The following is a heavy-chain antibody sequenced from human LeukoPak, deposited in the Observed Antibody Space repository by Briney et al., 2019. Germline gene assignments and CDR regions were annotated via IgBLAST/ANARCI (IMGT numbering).Heavy chain of an antibody. V-gene: IGHV3-23*01. CDR1: GFTFSNYA. CDR3: AKGTRPDITVAHTVEN. J-gene: IGHJ4*02. CDR2: ISSRGDST. Sequence: GGSLRLSCAASGFTFSNYAIRWVRQAPERGLEWVSTISSRGDSTYDADSVKGRFTISRDNSKNSLYLQMNNVRVEDTAVYYCAKGTRPDITVAHTVENWGQGTLVTVSS. D-gene: IGHD6-19*01.